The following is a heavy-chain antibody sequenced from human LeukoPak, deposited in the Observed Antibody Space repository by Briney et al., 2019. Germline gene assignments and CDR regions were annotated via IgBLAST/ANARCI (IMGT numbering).Heavy chain of an antibody. D-gene: IGHD3-22*01. CDR1: GGSISTYS. CDR2: IYYSGST. V-gene: IGHV4-59*01. J-gene: IGHJ4*02. CDR3: ARLTSDSSGYADY. Sequence: SETLSLTCTVSGGSISTYSWSWIRQPPGKGLEWIGCIYYSGSTNYNPSLKSRVTISIDTSKNQFSLKLNSVSASDTAVYYCARLTSDSSGYADYWGQGVLVTVSS.